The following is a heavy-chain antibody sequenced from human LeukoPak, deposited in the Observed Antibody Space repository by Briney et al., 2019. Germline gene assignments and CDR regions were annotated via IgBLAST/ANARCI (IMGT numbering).Heavy chain of an antibody. CDR2: ISYDGSNK. CDR3: AKDVPQGLITMIVVVGYFDI. CDR1: GFTFSSYA. D-gene: IGHD3-22*01. V-gene: IGHV3-30-3*01. Sequence: PGGSLRLSCAASGFTFSSYAMHWVRQAPGKGLEWVAVISYDGSNKYYADSVKGRFTISRDNSKNTLYLQMNSLRAEDTAVYYCAKDVPQGLITMIVVVGYFDIWGQGTMVTVSS. J-gene: IGHJ3*02.